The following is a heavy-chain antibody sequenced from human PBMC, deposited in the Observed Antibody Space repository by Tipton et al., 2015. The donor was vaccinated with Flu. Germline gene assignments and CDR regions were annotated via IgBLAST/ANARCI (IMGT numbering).Heavy chain of an antibody. Sequence: TLSLTCNVSGGSLSSFYWSWIRQPAGKGLEWIGRIYTSGSTNYNPSLKTRVTISVDTSKNQFSLKLSSVTAADTAVYYCARDDGDYGSESYHYYYGMDVWGQGTTVTVSS. CDR3: ARDDGDYGSESYHYYYGMDV. CDR2: IYTSGST. CDR1: GGSLSSFY. J-gene: IGHJ6*02. V-gene: IGHV4-4*07. D-gene: IGHD3-10*01.